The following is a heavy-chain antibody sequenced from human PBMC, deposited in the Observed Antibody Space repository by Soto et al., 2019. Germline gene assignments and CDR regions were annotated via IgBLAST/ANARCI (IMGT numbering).Heavy chain of an antibody. CDR2: IIPIFGTA. CDR1: GGTFSSYA. J-gene: IGHJ5*02. Sequence: QVQLVQSGAEVKKPGSSMKVSCKASGGTFSSYAISWVRQAPGQGLEWMGGIIPIFGTANYAQKFQGRVTITADESTTTAYMELSSLRSEDTAVYYCARSSYSSSSGIGWFDPWGQGTLVTVSS. CDR3: ARSSYSSSSGIGWFDP. D-gene: IGHD6-6*01. V-gene: IGHV1-69*01.